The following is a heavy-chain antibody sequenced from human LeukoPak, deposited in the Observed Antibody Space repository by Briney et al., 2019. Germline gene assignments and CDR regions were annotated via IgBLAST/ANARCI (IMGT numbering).Heavy chain of an antibody. D-gene: IGHD6-13*01. J-gene: IGHJ4*02. V-gene: IGHV3-20*04. Sequence: GGSLRLSCAASGFTFDDHGMSWVRQAPGKGLEWVSGINWNGGSTVYADSVKGRFTISGDNAKNSLYLQMNSLRAEDTALYYCARVGAAGTTGMFDYWGQRTRVTVSS. CDR2: INWNGGST. CDR3: ARVGAAGTTGMFDY. CDR1: GFTFDDHG.